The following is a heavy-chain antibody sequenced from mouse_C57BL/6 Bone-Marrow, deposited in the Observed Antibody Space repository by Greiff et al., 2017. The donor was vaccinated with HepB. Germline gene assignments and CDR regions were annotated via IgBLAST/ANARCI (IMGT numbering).Heavy chain of an antibody. D-gene: IGHD4-1*01. CDR2: ISSGGSYT. V-gene: IGHV5-6*02. CDR1: GFTFSSYG. Sequence: DVKLEESGGDLVKPGGSLKLSCAASGFTFSSYGMSWVRQTPDKRLEWVATISSGGSYTYYPDSVKGRFTISRDNAKNTLYLQMSSLKSEDTAMYYCARHWDDFDYWGQGTTLTVSS. CDR3: ARHWDDFDY. J-gene: IGHJ2*01.